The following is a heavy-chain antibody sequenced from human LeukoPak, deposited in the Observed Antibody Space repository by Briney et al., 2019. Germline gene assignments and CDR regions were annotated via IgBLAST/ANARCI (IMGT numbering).Heavy chain of an antibody. V-gene: IGHV4-59*12. CDR2: IYYSGST. CDR1: GGSISSYY. D-gene: IGHD4-17*01. Sequence: SETLSLTCTVSGGSISSYYWSWIRQPPGKGLEWIGYIYYSGSTNYNPSLKSRVTISVDTSKNQFSLKLSSVTAADTAVYYCARAPTTVATKPFDYWGQGTLVTVSS. J-gene: IGHJ4*02. CDR3: ARAPTTVATKPFDY.